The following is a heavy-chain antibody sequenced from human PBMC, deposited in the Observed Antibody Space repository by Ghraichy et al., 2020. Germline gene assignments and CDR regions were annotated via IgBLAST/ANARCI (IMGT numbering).Heavy chain of an antibody. CDR3: ARDSIVGAFGYAFDI. V-gene: IGHV3-7*03. D-gene: IGHD1-26*01. Sequence: GGSLRLSCAASGFTFSSYWMSWVRQAPGKGLEWVANIKQDGSEKYYVDSVKGRFTISRDNAKNSLYLQMNSLRAEDTAVYYCARDSIVGAFGYAFDIWGQGTMVTVSS. CDR1: GFTFSSYW. CDR2: IKQDGSEK. J-gene: IGHJ3*02.